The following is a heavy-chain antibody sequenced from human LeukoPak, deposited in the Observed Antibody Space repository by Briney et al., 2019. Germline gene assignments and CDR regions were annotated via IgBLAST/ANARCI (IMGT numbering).Heavy chain of an antibody. D-gene: IGHD5-24*01. CDR1: RYTFTNYY. V-gene: IGHV1-46*01. CDR3: ARDFGEMPNY. CDR2: IDPSGGST. J-gene: IGHJ4*02. Sequence: GASVKVSCKSPRYTFTNYYLNWVRQAPGQGLEWMGIIDPSGGSTSYAQNFQGGVTMTRDATTSTVYLELSSLRSEDTAVYYCARDFGEMPNYWGQGTLVTVSS.